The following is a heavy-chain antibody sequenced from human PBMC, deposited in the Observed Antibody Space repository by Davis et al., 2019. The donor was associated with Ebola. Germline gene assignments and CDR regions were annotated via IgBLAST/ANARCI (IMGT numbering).Heavy chain of an antibody. CDR2: IYTSGST. CDR1: GCSISSYY. D-gene: IGHD3-10*01. J-gene: IGHJ4*02. CDR3: ARVRDLWFRALDY. Sequence: PSETLSLTCTVSGCSISSYYWSWIRQPAGKGLEWIGRIYTSGSTHYNPSLKSRVTISVDTSKNQFSLKLSSVTAADTAVYYCARVRDLWFRALDYWGQGTLVTVSS. V-gene: IGHV4-4*07.